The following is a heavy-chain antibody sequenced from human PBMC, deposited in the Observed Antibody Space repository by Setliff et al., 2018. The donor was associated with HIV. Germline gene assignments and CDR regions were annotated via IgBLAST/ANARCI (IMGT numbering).Heavy chain of an antibody. D-gene: IGHD3-10*01. J-gene: IGHJ6*03. CDR2: INPNSGGT. Sequence: ASVKVSCKASGYTFTGYYIHWVRQAPGQRLEWMGWINPNSGGTNYAQNFQGRVTMTRDTSISTAYLQWSSLKASDTAMYYCARAGSFDPYYYMDVWGKGTTVTVSS. CDR1: GYTFTGYY. CDR3: ARAGSFDPYYYMDV. V-gene: IGHV1-2*02.